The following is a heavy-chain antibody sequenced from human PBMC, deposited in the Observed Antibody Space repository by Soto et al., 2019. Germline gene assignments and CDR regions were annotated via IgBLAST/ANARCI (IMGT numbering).Heavy chain of an antibody. CDR2: IYYSGST. D-gene: IGHD7-27*01. CDR1: GGSISSYY. CDR3: ARRFDDLGIFDY. Sequence: PSETLSLTCTVSGGSISSYYWSWIRQPPGKGLEWIGYIYYSGSTNYNPSLKSRVTISVDTSKNQFSLKLSSVTAADTAVYYCARRFDDLGIFDYWGQGTLVTVSS. V-gene: IGHV4-59*08. J-gene: IGHJ4*02.